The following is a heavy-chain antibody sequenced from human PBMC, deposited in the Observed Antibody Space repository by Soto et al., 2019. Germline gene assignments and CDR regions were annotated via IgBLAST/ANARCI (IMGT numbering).Heavy chain of an antibody. CDR1: GYTFTTYA. D-gene: IGHD2-2*01. V-gene: IGHV1-3*01. CDR2: INAGNGNT. J-gene: IGHJ6*02. CDR3: ARTLRYCTSTSCPGDYYYGMDV. Sequence: ASVKVSCKASGYTFTTYAMHWVRQAPGQSLEWMGWINAGNGNTEYSQRFQGRVTITRDTSASTGYMEVSSLRSEDTAVYYCARTLRYCTSTSCPGDYYYGMDVWGQGTTVTVSS.